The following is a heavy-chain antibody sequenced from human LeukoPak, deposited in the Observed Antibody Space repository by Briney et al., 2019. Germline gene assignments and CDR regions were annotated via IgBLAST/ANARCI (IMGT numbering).Heavy chain of an antibody. CDR1: GFTFSSYS. CDR2: ISSSSSTI. J-gene: IGHJ4*02. CDR3: ARVDRGYGCFDY. Sequence: PGGSLRLSCAASGFTFSSYSMNSGREAPGKGLEWGSDISSSSSTIYYADSLKGRFTISRDNAKNSLYLQMNSLRAEDTAVYYCARVDRGYGCFDYWGQGTLVTVSS. D-gene: IGHD5-12*01. V-gene: IGHV3-48*01.